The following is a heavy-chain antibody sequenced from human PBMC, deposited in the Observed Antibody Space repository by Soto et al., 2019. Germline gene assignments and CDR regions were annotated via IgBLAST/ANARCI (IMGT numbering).Heavy chain of an antibody. Sequence: ASETLSLTCTVSGGSISSSSYYWGWIRQPPGKGLEWIGSIYYSGSTYYNPSLKSRVTISVDTSKNQFSLKLSSVTAADTAVYYCAGQGGRNVVVVAAKWFDPWGQGTLVTVSS. J-gene: IGHJ5*02. D-gene: IGHD2-15*01. CDR3: AGQGGRNVVVVAAKWFDP. CDR2: IYYSGST. V-gene: IGHV4-39*01. CDR1: GGSISSSSYY.